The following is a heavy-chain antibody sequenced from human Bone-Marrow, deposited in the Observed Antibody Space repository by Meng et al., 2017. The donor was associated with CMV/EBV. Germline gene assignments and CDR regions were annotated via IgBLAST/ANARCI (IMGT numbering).Heavy chain of an antibody. Sequence: SETLSLTCAVYGGSLTDYDWGWIRQSPGKGLEWIGDINDSGSTKYNPSLQRRVTISVDTARNQFSLKVRFVTAADTAVYYCARVSDLCGQGTLVTVSS. V-gene: IGHV4-34*01. CDR1: GGSLTDYD. J-gene: IGHJ1*01. CDR3: ARVSDL. CDR2: INDSGST.